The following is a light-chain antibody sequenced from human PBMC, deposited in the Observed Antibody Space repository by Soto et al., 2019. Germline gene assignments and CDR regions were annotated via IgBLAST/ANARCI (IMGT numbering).Light chain of an antibody. CDR1: SSDVGSYNL. CDR3: SSYSVTTSLYV. Sequence: QSALTQPASVSGSPGQSITISCTGTSSDVGSYNLVSWYQQHPGKAPKLMIYEGSKRPSGVSNRFSGSQSAYTASLTISGLQPEDEADYYCSSYSVTTSLYVFGTGTKLTVL. V-gene: IGLV2-14*02. J-gene: IGLJ1*01. CDR2: EGS.